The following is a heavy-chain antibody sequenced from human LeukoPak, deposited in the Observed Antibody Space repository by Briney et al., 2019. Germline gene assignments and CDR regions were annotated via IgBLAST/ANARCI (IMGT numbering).Heavy chain of an antibody. CDR1: GFTFSSYA. CDR2: ISGSGGST. V-gene: IGHV3-23*01. Sequence: PGGSLRLSCAASGFTFSSYAMSWVRQAPGKGLEWVSAISGSGGSTYYADSVKGRFTISRDNSKNTLYLQMNSLRAEDTAVYYCAEGFVVVPAATLDAFDIWGQGTMVTVSS. D-gene: IGHD2-2*01. CDR3: AEGFVVVPAATLDAFDI. J-gene: IGHJ3*02.